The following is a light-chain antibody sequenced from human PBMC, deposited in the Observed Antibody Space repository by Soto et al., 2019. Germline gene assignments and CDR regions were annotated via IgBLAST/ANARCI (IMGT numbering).Light chain of an antibody. J-gene: IGKJ4*01. Sequence: EVVLTQSPGTLSLSPGERATLSCRASQSISSSYLAWYQQKPGQAPRLFIYNASSRATGIPDRCSGGGSGTDFALTISRLEPEDVAVYYCQHYVTSPSRLTFGGGTKVEIK. CDR3: QHYVTSPSRLT. CDR2: NAS. V-gene: IGKV3-20*01. CDR1: QSISSSY.